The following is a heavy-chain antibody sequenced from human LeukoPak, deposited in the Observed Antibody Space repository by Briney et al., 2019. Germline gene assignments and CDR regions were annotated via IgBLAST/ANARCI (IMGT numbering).Heavy chain of an antibody. J-gene: IGHJ4*02. CDR3: AKLACSGGSCYLGEVAH. CDR1: GFTFSRYG. Sequence: GXSLRLSCAASGFTFSRYGMHWVRQAPGKGLEWVTFIKYDDRNHHYAASVKGRFTISRDNSKNTLFLLMDSLRAEDTAVCYCAKLACSGGSCYLGEVAHWGQGTLVTVSS. V-gene: IGHV3-30*02. D-gene: IGHD2-15*01. CDR2: IKYDDRNH.